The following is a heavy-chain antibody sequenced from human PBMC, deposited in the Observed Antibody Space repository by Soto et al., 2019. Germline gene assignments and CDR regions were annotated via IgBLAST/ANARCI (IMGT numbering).Heavy chain of an antibody. V-gene: IGHV3-30*18. CDR1: GFIFSSHA. CDR3: AKGGGLLWFGEQDY. J-gene: IGHJ4*02. D-gene: IGHD3-10*01. Sequence: QVQLVESGGGVVQPGRSLRLSCAASGFIFSSHAMHWVRQAPGKGLEWVAVMSYDGNNKYYADSVKGRFTISRDNSENTLYLQMNSLTPEDTAVYYCAKGGGLLWFGEQDYWGQGTLVTVSS. CDR2: MSYDGNNK.